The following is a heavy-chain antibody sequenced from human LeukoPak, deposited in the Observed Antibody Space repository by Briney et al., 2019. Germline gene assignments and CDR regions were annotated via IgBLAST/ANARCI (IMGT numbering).Heavy chain of an antibody. CDR2: IGSSGAT. V-gene: IGHV3-23*01. Sequence: GGSLRLSCAASGFTFRSYEMNWVRQAPGKGLEWVSSIGSSGATFYADSVKGRFTISRDNSKNTLFLQMNSLRAEDTAVYFCAKVTAWYSSSWYLAYWGQGTLVTVSS. D-gene: IGHD6-13*01. CDR3: AKVTAWYSSSWYLAY. CDR1: GFTFRSYE. J-gene: IGHJ4*02.